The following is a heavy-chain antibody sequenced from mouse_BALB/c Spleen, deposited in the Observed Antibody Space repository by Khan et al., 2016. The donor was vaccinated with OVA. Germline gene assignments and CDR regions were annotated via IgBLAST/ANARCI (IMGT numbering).Heavy chain of an antibody. CDR3: ERNAYFGNYFDY. CDR1: GYTFTNYW. Sequence: QVQLQQPGAELVKSGASVKLSCQASGYTFTNYWIHWVVQRPGQGLEWIGEIYPGDGRSISKEKFKTKATLTVDKSSNTVYMQLSSLTSEDSAVYSCERNAYFGNYFDYWGQGTTLTVSS. J-gene: IGHJ2*01. CDR2: IYPGDGRS. D-gene: IGHD2-10*01. V-gene: IGHV1S81*02.